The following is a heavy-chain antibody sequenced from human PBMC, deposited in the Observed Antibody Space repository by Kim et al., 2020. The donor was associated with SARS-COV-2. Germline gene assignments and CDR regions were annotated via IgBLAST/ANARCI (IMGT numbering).Heavy chain of an antibody. CDR1: GETFTSYD. CDR3: VRVESGLAGGWYADY. J-gene: IGHJ4*02. V-gene: IGHV1-8*01. CDR2: INPKSGYK. D-gene: IGHD6-19*01. Sequence: ASVKVSCKASGETFTSYDVNWVRQATGHGPEWMGWINPKSGYKGYAQKFRGRVTMTSNTSITTTYMELSSLTSEDTAVYYCVRVESGLAGGWYADYWAQGTLVTVSP.